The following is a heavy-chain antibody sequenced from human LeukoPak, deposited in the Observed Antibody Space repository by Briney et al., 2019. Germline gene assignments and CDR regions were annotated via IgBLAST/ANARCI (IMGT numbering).Heavy chain of an antibody. CDR2: ISWDGGST. D-gene: IGHD3-9*01. J-gene: IGHJ4*02. Sequence: GGSLRLSCAASGFAFDDYAMHWVRQAPGKGLEWVSLISWDGGSTYYADSVKGRFTISRDNSRSSLYLQMNSLRAADTAVYYCARGGRFFDWMLFDYWGQGTLVTDSS. V-gene: IGHV3-43D*03. CDR1: GFAFDDYA. CDR3: ARGGRFFDWMLFDY.